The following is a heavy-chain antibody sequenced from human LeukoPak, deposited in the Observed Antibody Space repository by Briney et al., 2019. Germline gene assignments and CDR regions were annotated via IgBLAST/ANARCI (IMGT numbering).Heavy chain of an antibody. D-gene: IGHD3-10*01. CDR3: ARGPRPRESNYYYYMDV. CDR1: GGSFSGYY. Sequence: SETLSLTCAVYGGSFSGYYWSWIRQPPGKGLEWIGEINHSGSTNYNPSLKSRVTISVDTSKNQFSLKLSSVTAADTAVYYCARGPRPRESNYYYYMDVWGKGTTVTVSS. V-gene: IGHV4-34*01. J-gene: IGHJ6*03. CDR2: INHSGST.